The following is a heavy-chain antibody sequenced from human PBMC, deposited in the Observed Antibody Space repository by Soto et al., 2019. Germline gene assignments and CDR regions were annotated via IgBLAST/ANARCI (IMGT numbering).Heavy chain of an antibody. J-gene: IGHJ6*03. V-gene: IGHV3-73*01. CDR3: TRHGRITMVRGVMLDDYYYYMDV. Sequence: GGSLRLSCAASGFTFSGSAMHWVRQASGKGLEWVGRIRSKANSYATAYAASVKGRFTISRDDSKNTAYLQMNSLKTEDTAVYYCTRHGRITMVRGVMLDDYYYYMDVWGKGTTVTVSS. CDR1: GFTFSGSA. CDR2: IRSKANSYAT. D-gene: IGHD3-10*01.